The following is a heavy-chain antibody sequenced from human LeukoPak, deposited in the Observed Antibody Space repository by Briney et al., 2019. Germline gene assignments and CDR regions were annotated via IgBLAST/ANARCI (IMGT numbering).Heavy chain of an antibody. CDR1: GDSISSYY. V-gene: IGHV4-59*01. D-gene: IGHD6-19*01. Sequence: SETLSLTCTVSGDSISSYYWSWIRQPPGKGLEWIGYIYNSGSPNYNPSLKSRVTISVDTSKNHFSLKLSSVTAADTAVYYCATYSSSRYFYYWGQGNLVTVSS. CDR3: ATYSSSRYFYY. J-gene: IGHJ4*02. CDR2: IYNSGSP.